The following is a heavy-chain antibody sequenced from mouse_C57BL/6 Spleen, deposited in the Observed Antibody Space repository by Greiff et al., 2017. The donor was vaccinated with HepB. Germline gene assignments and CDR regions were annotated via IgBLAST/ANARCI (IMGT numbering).Heavy chain of an antibody. V-gene: IGHV1-81*01. J-gene: IGHJ3*01. CDR2: IYPRSGNT. CDR3: AKGGNYGEWFAY. Sequence: VKLLESGAELARPGASVKLSCKASGYTFTSYGISWVKQRTGQGLEWIGEIYPRSGNTYYNEKFKGKATLTADKSSSTAYMELRSLTSEDSAVYFCAKGGNYGEWFAYWGQGTLVTVSA. CDR1: GYTFTSYG. D-gene: IGHD2-1*01.